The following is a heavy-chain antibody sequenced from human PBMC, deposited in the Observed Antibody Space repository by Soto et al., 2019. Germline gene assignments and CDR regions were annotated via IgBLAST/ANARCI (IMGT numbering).Heavy chain of an antibody. V-gene: IGHV3-9*01. Sequence: EVQLVESGGGLVQPGRSLRLYCAASGFTFDDYAMHWVRQAPGKGLEWVSGISWCSGSIEYGDSVRGRFTISRDNAKNSLYLQMNSLRPEDTALYFCAKSHIVATLSPANFDYWGQGILVTVSS. CDR1: GFTFDDYA. D-gene: IGHD5-12*01. CDR3: AKSHIVATLSPANFDY. J-gene: IGHJ4*02. CDR2: ISWCSGSI.